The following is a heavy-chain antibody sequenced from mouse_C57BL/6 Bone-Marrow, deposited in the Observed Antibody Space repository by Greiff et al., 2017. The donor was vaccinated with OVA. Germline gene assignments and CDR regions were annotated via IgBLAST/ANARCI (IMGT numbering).Heavy chain of an antibody. J-gene: IGHJ4*01. D-gene: IGHD2-5*01. CDR3: ARKTYYSNPYTMDD. Sequence: VQLKESGAELARPGASVKLSCKASGYTFTSYGISWVKQRTGQGLEWIGEIYPRSGNTYYNEKFKGKATLTADKSSSTAYMERRSLTSEDSAVYFCARKTYYSNPYTMDDWGQGTSGTVSS. CDR2: IYPRSGNT. V-gene: IGHV1-81*01. CDR1: GYTFTSYG.